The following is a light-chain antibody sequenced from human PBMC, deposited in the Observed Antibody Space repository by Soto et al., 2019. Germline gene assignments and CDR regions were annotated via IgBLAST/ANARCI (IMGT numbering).Light chain of an antibody. V-gene: IGKV3-20*01. CDR3: QQYSRSPLT. J-gene: IGKJ4*01. Sequence: IMVTQSPGTLSLSPGERATLSCRASQSISNSYLAWYQQKPGQAPRLLIYGASSRATGIPDRFSGSGSGTDFTLTISRLEPEDFAVYYCQQYSRSPLTFGGGTKVEIK. CDR1: QSISNSY. CDR2: GAS.